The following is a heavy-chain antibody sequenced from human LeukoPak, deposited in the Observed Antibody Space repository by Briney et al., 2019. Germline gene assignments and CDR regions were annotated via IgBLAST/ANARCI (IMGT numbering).Heavy chain of an antibody. V-gene: IGHV1-46*01. CDR2: INPSGGST. Sequence: ASVKVSCKASGYTFTSYDINWVRQAPGQGLEWMGIINPSGGSTSYAQKFQGRVTMTRDTSTSTVYMELSSLRSEDTAVYYCARVGQWLGYHFDYWGQGTLVTVSS. J-gene: IGHJ4*02. CDR3: ARVGQWLGYHFDY. D-gene: IGHD6-19*01. CDR1: GYTFTSYD.